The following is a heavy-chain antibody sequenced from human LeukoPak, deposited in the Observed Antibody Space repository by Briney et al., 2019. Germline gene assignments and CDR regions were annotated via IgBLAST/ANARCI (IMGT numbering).Heavy chain of an antibody. CDR1: GFTFSSYW. V-gene: IGHV3-74*01. J-gene: IGHJ4*02. D-gene: IGHD5-18*01. CDR2: IKSDGSST. CDR3: ARGYSYGRVEY. Sequence: PGGSLRLSCAASGFTFSSYWMHWARQDPGKGLVWVSRIKSDGSSTTYADSVKGRFTISRDNAKNTLYLQMNSLRAEDTAVYYCARGYSYGRVEYWGQGTLVTVSS.